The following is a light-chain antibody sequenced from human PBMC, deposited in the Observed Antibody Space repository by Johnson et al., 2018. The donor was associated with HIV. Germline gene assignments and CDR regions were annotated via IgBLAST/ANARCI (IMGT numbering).Light chain of an antibody. CDR1: SSNIENYF. CDR3: GTWESSLSAGGV. Sequence: QSVLTQPPSVSAAPGQRVNISCSGNSSNIENYFVSWYQQLPGAAPRLLIYEDNKRPSGIPDRFSGSKSGTSATLGITGLQTGDEADYYCGTWESSLSAGGVFGTGTTVTVL. V-gene: IGLV1-51*02. CDR2: EDN. J-gene: IGLJ1*01.